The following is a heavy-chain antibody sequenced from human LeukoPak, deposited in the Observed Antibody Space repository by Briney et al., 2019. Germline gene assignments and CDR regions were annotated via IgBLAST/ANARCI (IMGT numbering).Heavy chain of an antibody. CDR2: IIPIFGTA. J-gene: IGHJ4*02. CDR3: ARSSIIAAAGPYYFDY. Sequence: RASVKASCKASGYTFTGYYMHWVRQAPGQGLEWMGGIIPIFGTANYAQKFQGRVTITADKSTSTAYMELSSLRSEDTAVYYCARSSIIAAAGPYYFDYWGQGTLVTVSS. D-gene: IGHD6-13*01. CDR1: GYTFTGYY. V-gene: IGHV1-69*06.